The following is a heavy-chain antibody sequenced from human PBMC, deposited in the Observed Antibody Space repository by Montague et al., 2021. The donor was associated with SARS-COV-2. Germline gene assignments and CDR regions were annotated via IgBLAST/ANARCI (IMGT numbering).Heavy chain of an antibody. CDR2: IYSSGNT. Sequence: SETLSLTCTVSGGSINYYYWHWLRQSAAKGLEWIGRIYSSGNTNYNPSLKSRVTMSVDTSKNQFSLKLSSVTAADTAVYYCARGARQGYGFRLGSFDSWGQGTLVTVSS. D-gene: IGHD3-10*01. CDR3: ARGARQGYGFRLGSFDS. V-gene: IGHV4-4*07. CDR1: GGSINYYY. J-gene: IGHJ4*02.